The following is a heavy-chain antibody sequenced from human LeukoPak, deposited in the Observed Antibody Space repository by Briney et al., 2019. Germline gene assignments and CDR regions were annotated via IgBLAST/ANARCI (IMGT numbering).Heavy chain of an antibody. D-gene: IGHD6-13*01. CDR1: GFTFSSYA. J-gene: IGHJ4*02. CDR3: DKGPLRQLGPLGDY. V-gene: IGHV3-23*01. CDR2: ISGNGGST. Sequence: RPGGSLRLSCAASGFTFSSYAMSWARRAPGRGLEWVPAISGNGGSTYYADSVKARYTNSRDNSKNTLYLPMNSLRAEDRTVCCWDKGPLRQLGPLGDYWGQGTLVTVSS.